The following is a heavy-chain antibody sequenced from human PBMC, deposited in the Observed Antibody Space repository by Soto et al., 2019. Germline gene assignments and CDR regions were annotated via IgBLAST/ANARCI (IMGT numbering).Heavy chain of an antibody. CDR2: INTGNGNT. Sequence: QVQLVQSEAEVKKPGASVKVACKASGITYTTYAIHWVRQAPGQGLEWMGWINTGNGNTRYSQRFQGRVTLTTDTSASTAYMDVSSLTSEDTAVYYCARAISGYVSWGQGTLITVSS. CDR1: GITYTTYA. CDR3: ARAISGYVS. V-gene: IGHV1-3*04. D-gene: IGHD5-12*01. J-gene: IGHJ5*02.